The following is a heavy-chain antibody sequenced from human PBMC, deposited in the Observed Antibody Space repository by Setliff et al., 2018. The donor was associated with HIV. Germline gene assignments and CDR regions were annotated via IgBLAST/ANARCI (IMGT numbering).Heavy chain of an antibody. Sequence: SETLSLTCTVSGASITTDTYYWGWIRQPPGKGPEWIGSLYYRGTTYYNPSLKSRITISTGTSNNQFSLTLSSVTAADTAVYYCARGVLITKRVTLTGGHYHDVDVWGPGTTVTVSS. CDR2: LYYRGTT. J-gene: IGHJ6*02. V-gene: IGHV4-39*01. CDR1: GASITTDTYY. D-gene: IGHD2-21*02. CDR3: ARGVLITKRVTLTGGHYHDVDV.